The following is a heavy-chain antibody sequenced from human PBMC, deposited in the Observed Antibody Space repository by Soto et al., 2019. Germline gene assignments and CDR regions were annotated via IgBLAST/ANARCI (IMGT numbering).Heavy chain of an antibody. D-gene: IGHD5-12*01. CDR1: GGSISSYY. V-gene: IGHV4-59*01. CDR3: ARDKGLHDFDY. J-gene: IGHJ4*02. Sequence: SETLCLTCTVSGGSISSYYWSWIRQPPGKGLEWIGYIYYSGSTNYNPSLKSRVTISVDTSKNQFSLKLSSVTAADTAVYYCARDKGLHDFDYWGQGTLVTFS. CDR2: IYYSGST.